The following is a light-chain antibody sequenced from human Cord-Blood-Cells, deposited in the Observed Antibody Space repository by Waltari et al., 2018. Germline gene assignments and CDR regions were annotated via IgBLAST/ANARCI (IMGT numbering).Light chain of an antibody. CDR3: QQYYSTPLT. CDR2: WAS. CDR1: QSVLSSSNNKNY. V-gene: IGKV4-1*01. Sequence: DIVMTQSPDSLAVSLGERATINCKSSQSVLSSSNNKNYLAWYQQKPGQPPKLLIYWASTRESGVPDRFSGSGSGTDFTLTISSLQAEDVAVYYCQQYYSTPLTFGQGTKLESK. J-gene: IGKJ2*01.